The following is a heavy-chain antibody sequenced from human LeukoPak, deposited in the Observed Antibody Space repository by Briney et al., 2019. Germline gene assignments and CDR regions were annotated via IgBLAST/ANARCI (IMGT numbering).Heavy chain of an antibody. D-gene: IGHD3-22*01. J-gene: IGHJ4*02. CDR1: GGSFSGYY. Sequence: SETLSLTCAVYGGSFSGYYWSWIRQPPGKGLEWIGEINHSGSTNYNPSLKSRVTISVDTSKKQFSLKLSSVTAADTPVYYCAGAKPSGYYSPRPPFYYWGQGNLVTVSS. CDR2: INHSGST. CDR3: AGAKPSGYYSPRPPFYY. V-gene: IGHV4-34*01.